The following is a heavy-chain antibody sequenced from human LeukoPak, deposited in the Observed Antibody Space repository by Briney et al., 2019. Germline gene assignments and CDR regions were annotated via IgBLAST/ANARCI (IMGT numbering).Heavy chain of an antibody. CDR3: AKVDGPEQWLVPGYFQH. V-gene: IGHV3-23*01. J-gene: IGHJ1*01. CDR1: GFTFSSYA. Sequence: GGSLRLSCAASGFTFSSYAMSWVRQASGKGLEWVSAISGSGGSTYYAYSVKGRFTISRYYCENTLYLQMNSLRAEDTAVYYCAKVDGPEQWLVPGYFQHWGQGTLVIVSS. D-gene: IGHD6-19*01. CDR2: ISGSGGST.